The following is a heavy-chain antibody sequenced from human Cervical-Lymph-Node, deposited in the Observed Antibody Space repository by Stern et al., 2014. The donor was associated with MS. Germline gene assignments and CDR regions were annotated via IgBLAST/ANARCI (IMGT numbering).Heavy chain of an antibody. CDR3: ARATLGYFDY. CDR1: GYTFTSYY. CDR2: INPSGGST. Sequence: QVQLVQSGAEVKKPGASVKVSCKAPGYTFTSYYMHWVRQAPGQALEWMGIINPSGGSTSYGQKFQGRVTMTRDTSTSTVYMELSSLRSEDTAVYYCARATLGYFDYWGQGTLVTVSS. J-gene: IGHJ4*02. V-gene: IGHV1-46*01.